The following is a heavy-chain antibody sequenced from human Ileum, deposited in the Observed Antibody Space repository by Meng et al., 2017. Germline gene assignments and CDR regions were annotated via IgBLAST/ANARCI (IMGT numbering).Heavy chain of an antibody. Sequence: SETLSLTCGVTGDSISSNNWWSWVRQTPGKGLEWIGEISHSGITNYNPSPKSRVTISLDKAKNQFSLKLIFVTAADTAVYHCARGYNYVWDYWGQGTLVTVSS. D-gene: IGHD3-16*01. CDR3: ARGYNYVWDY. CDR1: GDSISSNNW. J-gene: IGHJ4*02. V-gene: IGHV4-4*02. CDR2: ISHSGIT.